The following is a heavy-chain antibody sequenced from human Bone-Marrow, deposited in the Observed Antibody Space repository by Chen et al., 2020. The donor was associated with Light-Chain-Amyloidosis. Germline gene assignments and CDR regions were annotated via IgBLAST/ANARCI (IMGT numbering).Heavy chain of an antibody. CDR3: ARDAYYYDSSGYYYNYYYGMDV. V-gene: IGHV3-33*08. D-gene: IGHD3-22*01. J-gene: IGHJ6*02. Sequence: QVQLVESGGGVVKPGRSLRLSCAASGFTFSSYGMHWVRQAPGKGLEWVAVIWYDGSNKYYADSVKGRFTISRDNSKNTLYLQMNSLRAEDTAVYYCARDAYYYDSSGYYYNYYYGMDVWGQGTTVTVSS. CDR2: IWYDGSNK. CDR1: GFTFSSYG.